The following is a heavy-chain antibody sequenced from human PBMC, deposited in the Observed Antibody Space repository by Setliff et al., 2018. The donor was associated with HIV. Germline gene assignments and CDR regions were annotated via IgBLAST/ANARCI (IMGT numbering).Heavy chain of an antibody. D-gene: IGHD3-22*01. Sequence: PSETLSPTCTVSGGSISTSRYYWSWIRQPPGKGLEWIGSIYYSGSTYYNPSLKSRVTISVDTSKNQFSLKLSSVTAADAAVYYCESRVYYYESSGYLREEGFDPWGQGTLVTVSS. V-gene: IGHV4-39*01. J-gene: IGHJ5*02. CDR1: GGSISTSRYY. CDR2: IYYSGST. CDR3: ESRVYYYESSGYLREEGFDP.